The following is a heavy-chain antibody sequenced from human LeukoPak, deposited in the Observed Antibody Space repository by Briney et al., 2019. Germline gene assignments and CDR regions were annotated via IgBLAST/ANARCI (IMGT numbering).Heavy chain of an antibody. CDR2: ISGSGGST. Sequence: PGGSLRLSCAASGFTFSSYAMSGVRQAPGKGLEWVSAISGSGGSTYYADSVKGRFTISRDNSKNTLYLQMNSLRAEDTAVYYCATTYGSGTYYFDYWGQGTLVTVSS. J-gene: IGHJ4*02. CDR1: GFTFSSYA. V-gene: IGHV3-23*01. D-gene: IGHD3-10*01. CDR3: ATTYGSGTYYFDY.